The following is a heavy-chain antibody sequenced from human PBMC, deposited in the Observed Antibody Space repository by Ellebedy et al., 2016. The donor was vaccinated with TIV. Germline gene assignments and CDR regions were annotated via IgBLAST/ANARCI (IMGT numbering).Heavy chain of an antibody. CDR3: ARDHCISTGCYAGVDY. J-gene: IGHJ4*02. CDR2: ISYDGNNN. V-gene: IGHV3-30-3*01. CDR1: GFTFSRFA. D-gene: IGHD2-2*01. Sequence: GGSLRLSCAASGFTFSRFAMHWVRQAPGKGLEWVAVISYDGNNNYYADSVKCRFTISRDNSKNTMYLQMSSLRADDTAVYYCARDHCISTGCYAGVDYWGQGTLVTVSS.